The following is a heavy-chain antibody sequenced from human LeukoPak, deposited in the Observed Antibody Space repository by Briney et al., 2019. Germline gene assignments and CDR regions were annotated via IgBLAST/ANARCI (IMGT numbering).Heavy chain of an antibody. CDR3: ARGSAQYYDFWSGGGYYYYMDV. V-gene: IGHV4-59*01. J-gene: IGHJ6*03. Sequence: PSETLSLTCTVSGGSISSYYWSWIRQPPGKGLEWIGYIYYSGSTNYNPSLKSRVTISVDTSKNQFSLKLSSVTAADTAVYYCARGSAQYYDFWSGGGYYYYMDVWGKGTTVTVSS. D-gene: IGHD3-3*01. CDR2: IYYSGST. CDR1: GGSISSYY.